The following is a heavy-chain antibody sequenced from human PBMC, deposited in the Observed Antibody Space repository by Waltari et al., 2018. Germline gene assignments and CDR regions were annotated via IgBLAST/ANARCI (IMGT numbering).Heavy chain of an antibody. Sequence: QVQLQQWGAGLLKPSETLSLTCAVYGGSFSGYYWSWIRQPPGKGLEWIGEINHSGSTNYNPALKSRVTISVDTSKNQCSLKLSSVTAADTAVYYCARDHPSGYAYYYYYGMDVWGQGTTVTVSS. V-gene: IGHV4-34*01. CDR3: ARDHPSGYAYYYYYGMDV. J-gene: IGHJ6*02. CDR1: GGSFSGYY. D-gene: IGHD2-8*01. CDR2: INHSGST.